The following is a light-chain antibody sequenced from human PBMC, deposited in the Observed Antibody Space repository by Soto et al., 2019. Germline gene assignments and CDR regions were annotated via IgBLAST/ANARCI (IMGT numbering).Light chain of an antibody. CDR1: GSNIGSNT. CDR3: GTWDDSLVSYV. CDR2: SNN. V-gene: IGLV1-44*01. J-gene: IGLJ1*01. Sequence: QSVLTQPPSASGTPGQRVAISCSGSGSNIGSNTVNWYQQLPGTAPKVLIYSNNQRPSGVPDRFSGSKSGTSASLAISGLQSEDEADYYCGTWDDSLVSYVFGTGTKVTVL.